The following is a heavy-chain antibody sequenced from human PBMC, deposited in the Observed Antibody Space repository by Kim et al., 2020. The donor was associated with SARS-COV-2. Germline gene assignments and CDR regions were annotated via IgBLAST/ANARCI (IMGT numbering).Heavy chain of an antibody. CDR1: GFTVSSNY. CDR2: IYSGGTT. J-gene: IGHJ6*02. V-gene: IGHV3-53*01. CDR3: ARDEEGYGYGMDV. Sequence: GGSLRLSCAASGFTVSSNYMSWVRQAPGKGLEWVSVIYSGGTTFYADSVKGRFIISRDNFKNTLYLQMNSLRVEDTAVYYCARDEEGYGYGMDVWGQGTTVTVSS. D-gene: IGHD3-16*01.